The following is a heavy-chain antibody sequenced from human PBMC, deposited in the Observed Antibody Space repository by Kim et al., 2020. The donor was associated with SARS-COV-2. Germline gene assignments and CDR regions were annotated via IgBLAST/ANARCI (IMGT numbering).Heavy chain of an antibody. V-gene: IGHV3-7*01. CDR1: GFTFSDYW. CDR3: ARNWLARSGPFMYFDP. Sequence: GGSLRLSCAASGFTFSDYWMSWIRQAPGKGLEWVANIKQDGSEKYYVDSVKGRFTISRDNAKNSLYLEMNNVRAEDAAIYYCARNWLARSGPFMYFDPWGRETHVTVSS. D-gene: IGHD3-9*01. J-gene: IGHJ5*02. CDR2: IKQDGSEK.